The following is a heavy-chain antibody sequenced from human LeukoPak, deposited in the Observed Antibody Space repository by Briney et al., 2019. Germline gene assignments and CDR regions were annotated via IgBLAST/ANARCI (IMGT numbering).Heavy chain of an antibody. CDR2: IYYSGYT. D-gene: IGHD6-25*01. CDR1: GGSISSYY. V-gene: IGHV4-59*13. Sequence: SETLSLTCTVSGGSISSYYWNWIRQPPGKGLEWIDYIYYSGYTSNNSPLKSRVTISVDTSKNQCSLKLTSVTAADTAVYYCARGRITEANTGTFDIWGQGTVVTVSS. CDR3: ARGRITEANTGTFDI. J-gene: IGHJ3*02.